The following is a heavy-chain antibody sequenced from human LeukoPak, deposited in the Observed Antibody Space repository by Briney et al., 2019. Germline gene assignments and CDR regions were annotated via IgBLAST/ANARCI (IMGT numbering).Heavy chain of an antibody. J-gene: IGHJ6*03. CDR1: GFTFSSYA. D-gene: IGHD2-2*01. CDR2: ISGSGGST. Sequence: TGGSLRLSCAASGFTFSSYAMSWVRQAPGKGLEWVSAISGSGGSTYYADSVKGRFTISRDNSKNTLYLQMNSLRAEDTAVYYCAKAAWGYCSGTSCYPPSYYYYYMDVWGKGTTVTISS. CDR3: AKAAWGYCSGTSCYPPSYYYYYMDV. V-gene: IGHV3-23*01.